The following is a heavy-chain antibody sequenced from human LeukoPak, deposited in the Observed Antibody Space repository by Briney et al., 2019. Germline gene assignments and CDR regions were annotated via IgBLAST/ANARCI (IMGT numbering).Heavy chain of an antibody. CDR3: ASDGFLPDY. D-gene: IGHD3-10*01. CDR2: INSDGTT. CDR1: GFTFSSYW. J-gene: IGHJ4*02. Sequence: GGSLRLSCAASGFTFSSYWMHWVRQAPGKGLVWVSRINSDGTTSYADSVKGRFTISRNNAKNTLYLQMNHLRYEDTAGYSCASDGFLPDYWGQGTLVTVSS. V-gene: IGHV3-74*01.